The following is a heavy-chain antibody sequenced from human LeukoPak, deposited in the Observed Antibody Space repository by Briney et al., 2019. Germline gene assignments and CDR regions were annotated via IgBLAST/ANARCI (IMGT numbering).Heavy chain of an antibody. CDR2: ISGNDINT. D-gene: IGHD6-19*01. Sequence: GGSLRLSCAASGFTFSSYGMRWVRQAPGKGLEWVAAISGNDINTYYADSVKGRFTISRDNSKNTMYLQMNSLRAEDTAVYYCATSLSGWGCYHDMDVWGKGTMVTISS. CDR1: GFTFSSYG. CDR3: ATSLSGWGCYHDMDV. V-gene: IGHV3-23*01. J-gene: IGHJ6*03.